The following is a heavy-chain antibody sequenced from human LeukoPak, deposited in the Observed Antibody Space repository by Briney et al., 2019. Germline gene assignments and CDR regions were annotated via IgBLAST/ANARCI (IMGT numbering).Heavy chain of an antibody. CDR2: INNDGTTT. V-gene: IGHV3-74*01. CDR3: ARVSGPGMNEYFHL. Sequence: PGGSLRLSCAASGFTFSGAWLHWVRQAPGKGLVWVSRINNDGTTTKYADSVKGRFTISRDNAKNTLYLQMNSLRAEDTAVYYCARVSGPGMNEYFHLWGQGTPVTVSS. D-gene: IGHD3-10*01. CDR1: GFTFSGAW. J-gene: IGHJ1*01.